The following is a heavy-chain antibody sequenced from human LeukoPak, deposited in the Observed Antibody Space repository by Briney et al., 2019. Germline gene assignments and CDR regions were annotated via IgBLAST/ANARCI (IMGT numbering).Heavy chain of an antibody. CDR3: ARAKTYSSSSGHAFDI. D-gene: IGHD6-6*01. J-gene: IGHJ3*02. V-gene: IGHV1-2*02. CDR1: GYTFTSYY. CDR2: INPNSGGT. Sequence: ASVKVSCKASGYTFTSYYMHWVRQAPGQGLEWMGWINPNSGGTNYAQKFQGRVTMTRDTSISTAYMELSRLRSDDTAVYYCARAKTYSSSSGHAFDIWGQGTMVTVSS.